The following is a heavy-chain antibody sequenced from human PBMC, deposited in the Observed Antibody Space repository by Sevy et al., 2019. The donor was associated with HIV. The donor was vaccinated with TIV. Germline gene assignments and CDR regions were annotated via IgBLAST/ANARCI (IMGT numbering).Heavy chain of an antibody. V-gene: IGHV4-38-2*01. CDR3: ARVFGDTAGVFDY. J-gene: IGHJ4*02. CDR2: IYHSGST. Sequence: ETLSLTCAVSGYSISSGYYWGWIRQPPGKGLEWIGSIYHSGSTYYNPSLKSRVTISVDTSKNQFSLKLSSVTAADTAVYYCARVFGDTAGVFDYWGQGTLVTVSS. D-gene: IGHD5-18*01. CDR1: GYSISSGYY.